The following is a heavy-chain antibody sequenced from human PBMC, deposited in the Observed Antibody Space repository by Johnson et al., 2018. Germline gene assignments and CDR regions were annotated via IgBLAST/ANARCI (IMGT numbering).Heavy chain of an antibody. CDR2: INSDGSST. CDR3: AKELLHTWLRLIAAAGGGGFDI. V-gene: IGHV3-74*01. J-gene: IGHJ3*02. D-gene: IGHD6-13*01. CDR1: GFTFSSYW. Sequence: VQLQESGGGLVQPGGSLRLSCAASGFTFSSYWMHWVRQAPGKGLVWVSRINSDGSSTSYADSVKGRFTISRDNAKNTLYLQMNSLRAEDTAVYYCAKELLHTWLRLIAAAGGGGFDIWGQGTMVTVSS.